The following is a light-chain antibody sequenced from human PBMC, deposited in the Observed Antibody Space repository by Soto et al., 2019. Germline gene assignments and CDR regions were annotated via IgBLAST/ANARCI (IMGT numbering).Light chain of an antibody. CDR1: SSDVGGYNY. Sequence: QSALTQPASVSGSPGQSITISCTGTSSDVGGYNYVSWYQQHPGKVPKLMIYEVSNRPSGVSNRFSGSKSGNTAYLTISGLQAEDEADYYCSSYTSSSTVVFGGGTKLTVL. CDR3: SSYTSSSTVV. V-gene: IGLV2-14*01. CDR2: EVS. J-gene: IGLJ2*01.